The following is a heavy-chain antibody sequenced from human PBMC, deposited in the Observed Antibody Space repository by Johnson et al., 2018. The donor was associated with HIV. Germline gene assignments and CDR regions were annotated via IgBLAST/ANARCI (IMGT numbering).Heavy chain of an antibody. V-gene: IGHV3-30*04. J-gene: IGHJ3*02. D-gene: IGHD6-19*01. Sequence: QVPLVESGGGVVQPGRSPRLSCASSGFTFSSYAMHWVRQAPGKGLEWVAVISYDGSNKYYADSVKGRFTISRDNSKNTLYLQMNSLRAEDTAVYYCAKDLEEGQQWLIGAFDIWGQGTMVTVSS. CDR1: GFTFSSYA. CDR3: AKDLEEGQQWLIGAFDI. CDR2: ISYDGSNK.